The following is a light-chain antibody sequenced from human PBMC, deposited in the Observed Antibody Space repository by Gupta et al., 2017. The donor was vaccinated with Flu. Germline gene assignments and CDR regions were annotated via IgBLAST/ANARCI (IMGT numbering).Light chain of an antibody. CDR3: QQFNAYPLT. CDR1: QSIGRW. Sequence: DIQMTQSPSALSASVGDRVTVTCRASQSIGRWLAWYQQKPGKVPKLLIYEASTLETGVPSRFSGSGSGTEFTLTINSLQPEDFATYYCQQFNAYPLTFGGGTKVQIK. CDR2: EAS. J-gene: IGKJ4*01. V-gene: IGKV1-5*03.